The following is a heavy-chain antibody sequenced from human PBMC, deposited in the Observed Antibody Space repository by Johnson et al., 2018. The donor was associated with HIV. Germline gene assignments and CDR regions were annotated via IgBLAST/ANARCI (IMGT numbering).Heavy chain of an antibody. CDR1: GFTFSGSA. Sequence: VQLVESGGGLVQPGGSLKLSCAASGFTFSGSAMHWVRQASGKGLEWVGRIRSKANSYATAYAASVKGRFTISRDDSKNTLYLQMNSLRAEDTAVYYCAKSDGFDIWGQGTMVTVAS. V-gene: IGHV3-73*01. CDR2: IRSKANSYAT. J-gene: IGHJ3*02. CDR3: AKSDGFDI.